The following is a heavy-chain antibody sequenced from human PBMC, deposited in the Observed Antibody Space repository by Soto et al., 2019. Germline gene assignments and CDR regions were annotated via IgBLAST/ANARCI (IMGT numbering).Heavy chain of an antibody. D-gene: IGHD6-19*01. CDR2: ISYDEGDK. Sequence: GGSLRLSCAASGFTFRSYATHWVRQAPGKGLEWVAVISYDEGDKYYADSLKGRFTISRDNSKNTLYLQMNSLRGEDTAVYYCARDLSVAGPDYWGQGTLVTVSS. V-gene: IGHV3-30*03. CDR3: ARDLSVAGPDY. J-gene: IGHJ4*02. CDR1: GFTFRSYA.